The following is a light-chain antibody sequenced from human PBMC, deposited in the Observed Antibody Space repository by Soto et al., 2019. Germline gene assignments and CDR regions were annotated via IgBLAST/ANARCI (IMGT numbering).Light chain of an antibody. Sequence: DIVMTQSPDSLAVSLGERATINCKSSQTVLYSSTNKNYLSWHQLKPGQPPKLLIYWASTRESGVPDRFSGSGSGTDFTLTISSLQAEDVVVYYCQQYHSTPYTFGQGTKLEIK. V-gene: IGKV4-1*01. J-gene: IGKJ2*01. CDR2: WAS. CDR3: QQYHSTPYT. CDR1: QTVLYSSTNKNY.